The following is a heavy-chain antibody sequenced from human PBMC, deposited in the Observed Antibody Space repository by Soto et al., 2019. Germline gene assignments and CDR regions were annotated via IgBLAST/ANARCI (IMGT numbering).Heavy chain of an antibody. D-gene: IGHD5-12*01. CDR2: IYYSGST. CDR3: ARDLRDGYNWGYYYGMDV. CDR1: GGSISSYY. J-gene: IGHJ6*02. Sequence: PSETLSLTCTVSGGSISSYYWSWIRQPPGKGLEWVGYIYYSGSTNYNPSLKSRVTISVDTSKNQFSLKLSSVTAADTAVYYCARDLRDGYNWGYYYGMDVWGQGTTVTVSS. V-gene: IGHV4-59*01.